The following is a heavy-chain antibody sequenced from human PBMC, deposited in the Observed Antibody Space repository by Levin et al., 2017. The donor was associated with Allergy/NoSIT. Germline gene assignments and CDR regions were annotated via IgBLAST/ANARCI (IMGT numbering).Heavy chain of an antibody. CDR2: IKQDGSEK. CDR3: ANQWFGDVYGMDV. D-gene: IGHD3-10*01. CDR1: GFTFSNYW. Sequence: GGSLRLSCAASGFTFSNYWMSWVRQAPGKGLEWVANIKQDGSEKYYLDSVKGRFTISRDNAKNSVYLQMNSLRGEDTAVYYCANQWFGDVYGMDVWGQGTAVTVSS. J-gene: IGHJ6*02. V-gene: IGHV3-7*01.